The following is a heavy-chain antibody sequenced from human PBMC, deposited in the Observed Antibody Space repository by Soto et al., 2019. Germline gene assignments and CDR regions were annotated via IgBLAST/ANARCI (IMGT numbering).Heavy chain of an antibody. CDR1: GYTFISYG. D-gene: IGHD3-3*01. CDR3: ARVGMKTYDFWSGYLDH. J-gene: IGHJ4*02. CDR2: THAYHGNT. Sequence: QVQLVQSGGEVKKPGASVKVSCKASGYTFISYGITWVRQAPGQGLEWMGWTHAYHGNTNYAQNLQGRVTMTTDTSTSTAFMELRSLRSDDTAVYFCARVGMKTYDFWSGYLDHWGQGTLITVSS. V-gene: IGHV1-18*04.